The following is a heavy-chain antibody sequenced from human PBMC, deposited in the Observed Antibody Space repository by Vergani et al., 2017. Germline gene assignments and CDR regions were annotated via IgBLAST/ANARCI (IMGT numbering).Heavy chain of an antibody. CDR1: GGSMSGYY. J-gene: IGHJ5*02. CDR2: MYHSGST. Sequence: QVRLQESGPGLVKPSETLSLTCSVSGGSMSGYYWSWIRQPPGKELEWFGYMYHSGSTNYNPSLETRVTISGDTSKNQFSLKLNSVTAADTAVYYCGRVADVYGLGSRLLDLWGQGILVTVSS. CDR3: GRVADVYGLGSRLLDL. D-gene: IGHD3-10*01. V-gene: IGHV4-59*01.